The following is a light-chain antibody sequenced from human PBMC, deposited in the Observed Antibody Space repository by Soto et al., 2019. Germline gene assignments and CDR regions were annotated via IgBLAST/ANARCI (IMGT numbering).Light chain of an antibody. J-gene: IGKJ3*01. CDR2: GAS. Sequence: EIVMTQSPATLSVSPGERATLSCRSSQSVSSNLAWYQQKPGQAPRLLIYGASTRATGIPARFSGSRSGTEFTLTISSLQSEDFAGYYCQQYNNWPPWTFGPGTKVDI. CDR3: QQYNNWPPWT. CDR1: QSVSSN. V-gene: IGKV3-15*01.